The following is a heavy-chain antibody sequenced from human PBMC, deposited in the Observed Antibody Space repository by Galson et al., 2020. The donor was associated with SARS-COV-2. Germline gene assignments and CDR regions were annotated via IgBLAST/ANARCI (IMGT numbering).Heavy chain of an antibody. CDR3: ARDAKYYDFWSGYGGTPNYYYYHYMDV. Sequence: GGSLRLSCAASGFTFSSYAMHWVRQAPGKGLEWVAVISYDGGNTYYADSVKGRFTISRDNSKNTLYLQMNSLSAEDTAVYYCARDAKYYDFWSGYGGTPNYYYYHYMDVWGKGTTVTVCS. CDR1: GFTFSSYA. V-gene: IGHV3-30-3*01. J-gene: IGHJ6*03. D-gene: IGHD3-3*01. CDR2: ISYDGGNT.